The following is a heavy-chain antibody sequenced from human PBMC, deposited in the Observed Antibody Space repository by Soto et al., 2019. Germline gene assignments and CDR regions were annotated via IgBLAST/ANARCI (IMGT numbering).Heavy chain of an antibody. CDR3: ARRTDGISTSCYDY. V-gene: IGHV1-69*15. J-gene: IGHJ4*02. CDR2: IIPIFGTA. CDR1: GGTFSSYA. Sequence: QVQLVQSGAEVKKPGSSVKVSCKASGGTFSSYAISWVRQAPGQGLEWMGTIIPIFGTANYAQKFQGRVTITADDSTRTSYMELSSLRSEDTAVYYCARRTDGISTSCYDYWGQGTLVTVSS. D-gene: IGHD2-2*01.